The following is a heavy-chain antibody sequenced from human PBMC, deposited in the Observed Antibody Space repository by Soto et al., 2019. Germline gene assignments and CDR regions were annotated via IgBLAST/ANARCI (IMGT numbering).Heavy chain of an antibody. D-gene: IGHD3-22*01. V-gene: IGHV3-30*18. CDR3: AKDLGYYDSSGYPDY. J-gene: IGHJ4*02. CDR2: ISYDGSNK. Sequence: LRLSCAASGLTFSSYGMHWVRQAPGKGLEWVAVISYDGSNKYYADSVKGRFTISRDNSKNTLYLQMNSLRAEDTAVYYCAKDLGYYDSSGYPDYWGQATLVTVSS. CDR1: GLTFSSYG.